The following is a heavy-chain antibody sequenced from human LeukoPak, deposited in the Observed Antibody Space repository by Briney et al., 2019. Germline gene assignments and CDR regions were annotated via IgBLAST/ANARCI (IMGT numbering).Heavy chain of an antibody. D-gene: IGHD1-26*01. CDR1: GGTFSSYA. Sequence: ASVKVSCKASGGTFSSYAISWVRQAPGQGLEWMGGIIPIFGTANYAQKFQGRVTITAGESTSTAYMELSSLRSEDTAVYYCARDEAVGATTEWFDPWGQGTLVTVSS. CDR3: ARDEAVGATTEWFDP. J-gene: IGHJ5*02. CDR2: IIPIFGTA. V-gene: IGHV1-69*13.